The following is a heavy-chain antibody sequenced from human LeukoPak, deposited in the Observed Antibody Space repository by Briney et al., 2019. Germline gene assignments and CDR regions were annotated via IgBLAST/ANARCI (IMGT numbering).Heavy chain of an antibody. CDR2: IYPGDSDSDI. CDR3: ARQNDFRLDY. Sequence: GESLKISCKGSGYSFSIYWIGRVRQMPGKGLEWMGIIYPGDSDSDIRYSPSLQGQVTISVDTSIGTAYLQWSSLKASDTAIYYCARQNDFRLDYWGQGTLVTVSS. D-gene: IGHD3-3*01. V-gene: IGHV5-51*01. J-gene: IGHJ4*02. CDR1: GYSFSIYW.